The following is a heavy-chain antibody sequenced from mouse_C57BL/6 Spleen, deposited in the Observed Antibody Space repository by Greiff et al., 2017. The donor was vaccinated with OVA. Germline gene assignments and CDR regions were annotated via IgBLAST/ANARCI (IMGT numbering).Heavy chain of an antibody. CDR3: ARQRVYYGSSRYYYAMDY. J-gene: IGHJ4*01. V-gene: IGHV5-6*01. CDR2: ISSGGSYT. D-gene: IGHD1-1*01. Sequence: VQLKQSGGDLVKPGGSLKLSCAASGFTFSSYGMSWVRQTPDKRLEWVATISSGGSYTYYPDSVKGRFTISRDNAKNTLYLQMSSLKSEDTAMYYCARQRVYYGSSRYYYAMDYWGQGTSVTVSS. CDR1: GFTFSSYG.